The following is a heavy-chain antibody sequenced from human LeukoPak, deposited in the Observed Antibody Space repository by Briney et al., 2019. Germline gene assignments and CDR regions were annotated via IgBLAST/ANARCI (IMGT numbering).Heavy chain of an antibody. CDR2: IVVGSGNT. J-gene: IGHJ5*02. V-gene: IGHV1-58*02. D-gene: IGHD2-2*01. CDR3: AADLVNCSSTSWTNWFDP. Sequence: SVKVSCKASGFTFTSSAMQWVRQARGQRLEWIGWIVVGSGNTNYAQKFQERVTITRDMSTSTAYMELSSLRSEDTAVYYCAADLVNCSSTSWTNWFDPWGQGTLVTVSS. CDR1: GFTFTSSA.